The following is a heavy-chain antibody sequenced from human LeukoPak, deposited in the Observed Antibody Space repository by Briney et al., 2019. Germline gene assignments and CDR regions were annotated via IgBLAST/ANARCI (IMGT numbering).Heavy chain of an antibody. J-gene: IGHJ6*03. CDR2: ISSSSSYI. CDR1: GFTFSSYS. CDR3: ARAGRGSGLYYYYYYYMDV. D-gene: IGHD1-26*01. Sequence: PGGSLRLSCAASGFTFSSYSMNWVRQAPGKGLEWVSSISSSSSYIYYADSVKGRFTISRDNAKNSLYLQMNSLKTEDTAVYYCARAGRGSGLYYYYYYYMDVWGKGTTVTVSS. V-gene: IGHV3-21*04.